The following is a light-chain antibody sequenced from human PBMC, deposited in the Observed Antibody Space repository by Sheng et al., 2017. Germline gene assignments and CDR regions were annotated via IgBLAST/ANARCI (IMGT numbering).Light chain of an antibody. CDR3: QQYGNSPRT. Sequence: DIVMTQSPDSLAVSLGERATINCKSSQSVLYSSNNKNYLAWYQQKPGQPPKLLIYWASTRESGVPDRFSGSGSGTDFTLTISRLEPEDFAVYYCQQYGNSPRTFGQGTKVEIK. J-gene: IGKJ1*01. CDR2: WAS. V-gene: IGKV4-1*01. CDR1: QSVLYSSNNKNY.